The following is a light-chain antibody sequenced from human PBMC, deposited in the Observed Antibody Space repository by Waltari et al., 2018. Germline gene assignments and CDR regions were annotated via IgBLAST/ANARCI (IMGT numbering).Light chain of an antibody. J-gene: IGKJ4*01. CDR2: GAS. CDR1: QSVGST. V-gene: IGKV3D-15*01. Sequence: EIVMTQSPATLSVSPGERATPSCRASQSVGSTLAWYQQKPGQPPRLLIYGASTRATATPARFSGSGSGTEFTLAISSLQSEDFAVYYCQQYYEWPLTFGGGTKVEIK. CDR3: QQYYEWPLT.